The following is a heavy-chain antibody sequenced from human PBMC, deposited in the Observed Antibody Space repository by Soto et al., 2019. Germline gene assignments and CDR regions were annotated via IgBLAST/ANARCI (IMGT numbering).Heavy chain of an antibody. CDR1: GGSVSSGSYY. CDR3: ARLIVVVPAAMGGFDY. V-gene: IGHV4-61*01. Sequence: SETLSLTCTVSGGSVSSGSYYWSWIRQPPGKGLEWIGYIYYSGSTNYNPSLKSRVTISVDTSKNQFSLKLSSVTAADTAVYYCARLIVVVPAAMGGFDYWGQGTLVTVSS. J-gene: IGHJ4*02. D-gene: IGHD2-2*01. CDR2: IYYSGST.